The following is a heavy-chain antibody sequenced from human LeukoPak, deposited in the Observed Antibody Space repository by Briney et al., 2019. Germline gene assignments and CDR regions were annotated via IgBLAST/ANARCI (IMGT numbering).Heavy chain of an antibody. D-gene: IGHD3-10*01. CDR3: ARGSYRYFDY. V-gene: IGHV4-59*01. Sequence: PSETLSLTCTVSGGSISSYYWSWIRQPPGKGLEWIGYIYYSGSTNYNPSLKSRVTISVDTSKNQFSLKLSSVTAADTAVYYCARGSYRYFDYWGQGTLVTVSS. CDR2: IYYSGST. J-gene: IGHJ4*02. CDR1: GGSISSYY.